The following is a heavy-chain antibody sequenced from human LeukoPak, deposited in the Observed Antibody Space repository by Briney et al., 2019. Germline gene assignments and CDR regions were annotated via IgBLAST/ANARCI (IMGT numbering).Heavy chain of an antibody. V-gene: IGHV3-33*01. CDR3: ARVGGYCTNGVCQYLDY. CDR1: GFTFSSYG. CDR2: IWYDGSNK. J-gene: IGHJ4*02. D-gene: IGHD2-8*01. Sequence: GGSLRLSCAASGFTFSSYGMYWVRQAPGNGLDWVAVIWYDGSNKYYADSVKGRFTISRDNSKNTLYLQMNSLRAEDTAVYYCARVGGYCTNGVCQYLDYWGQGTLVTVSS.